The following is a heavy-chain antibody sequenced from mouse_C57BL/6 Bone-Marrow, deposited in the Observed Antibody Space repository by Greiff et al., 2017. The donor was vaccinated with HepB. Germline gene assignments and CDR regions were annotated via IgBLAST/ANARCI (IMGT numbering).Heavy chain of an antibody. V-gene: IGHV1-26*01. Sequence: VQLQQSGPELVKPGASVKISCKASGYTFTDYYMNWVKQSHGKSLEWIGDINPNNGGTSYNQKFKGKATLTVDKSSSTAYMELRSLTSEDSAVYYCARGGNYVWYYAMDYWGQGTSVTVSS. CDR1: GYTFTDYY. J-gene: IGHJ4*01. CDR2: INPNNGGT. CDR3: ARGGNYVWYYAMDY. D-gene: IGHD2-1*01.